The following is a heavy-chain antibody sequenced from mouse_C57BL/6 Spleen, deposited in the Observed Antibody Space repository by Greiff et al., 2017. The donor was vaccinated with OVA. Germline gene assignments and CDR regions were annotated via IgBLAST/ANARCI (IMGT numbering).Heavy chain of an antibody. Sequence: VKLQQPGAELVMPGASVKLSCKASGYTFTSYWMHWVKQRPGQGLEWIGEIDPSDSSTNYNQKFKGKSTLTVDKSSSTAYMQLSSLTSEDSAVYYCASMDYWGQGTSVTVSS. V-gene: IGHV1-69*01. CDR2: IDPSDSST. CDR1: GYTFTSYW. J-gene: IGHJ4*01. CDR3: ASMDY.